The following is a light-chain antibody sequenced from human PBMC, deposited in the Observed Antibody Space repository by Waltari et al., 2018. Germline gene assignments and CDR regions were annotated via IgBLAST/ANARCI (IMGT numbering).Light chain of an antibody. Sequence: AMTQSPVSQPVTLGQPASFSCKSNQSLLHTDGNTYLNWFHQRPGQSPRRLLNRVSYRDSGVPGRFSGSGSATEFTLRISRVAAEDVGVYYCMQGSHWPPTFGGGTKLEIQ. CDR3: MQGSHWPPT. J-gene: IGKJ4*01. CDR2: RVS. CDR1: QSLLHTDGNTY. V-gene: IGKV2-30*02.